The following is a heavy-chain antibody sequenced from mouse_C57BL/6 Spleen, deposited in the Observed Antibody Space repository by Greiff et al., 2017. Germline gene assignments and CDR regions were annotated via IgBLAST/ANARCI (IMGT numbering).Heavy chain of an antibody. J-gene: IGHJ2*01. V-gene: IGHV1-61*01. CDR2: IYPSDSET. CDR3: ARGGDDYDGYLDY. Sequence: QVQLQQPGAELVRPGSSVKLSCKASGYTFPSYWMDWVKQRPGQGLEWIGNIYPSDSETHYNQKFKDKATLTVDKSSSTAYMQRSSLTSEDSAVYYCARGGDDYDGYLDYWGQGTTLTVSS. CDR1: GYTFPSYW. D-gene: IGHD2-4*01.